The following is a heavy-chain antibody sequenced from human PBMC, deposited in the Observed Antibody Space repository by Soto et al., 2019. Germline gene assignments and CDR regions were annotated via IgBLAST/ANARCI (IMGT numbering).Heavy chain of an antibody. J-gene: IGHJ4*02. V-gene: IGHV3-23*01. CDR2: ISGSGGST. D-gene: IGHD2-15*01. CDR3: AKVNTALYCSGGSCYQYYFDY. CDR1: AFTFSSYA. Sequence: EVQLLESGGGLVQPGGSLRLSCAVSAFTFSSYALSWVRQAPGKGLEWVSAISGSGGSTYYADSVKGRFTISRDNSKNTLYLQMNSLRAEDTAVYYCAKVNTALYCSGGSCYQYYFDYWGQGTLVTVSS.